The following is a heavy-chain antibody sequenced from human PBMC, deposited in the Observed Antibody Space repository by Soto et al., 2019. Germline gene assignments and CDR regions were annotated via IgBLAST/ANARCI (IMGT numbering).Heavy chain of an antibody. V-gene: IGHV4-61*08. CDR3: ARYYPGGLPKAA. CDR2: IAYTGTT. D-gene: IGHD1-26*01. J-gene: IGHJ5*02. Sequence: QVQLQESGPGPLKPSETLSLTCTVSGDSVSSGGYYWTWIRQPPGKGLEWIGFIAYTGTTHYNPSLKSRVTISVDTSNNQFSLKLTSVTAADTAVYYCARYYPGGLPKAAWGQGTLVTVSS. CDR1: GDSVSSGGYY.